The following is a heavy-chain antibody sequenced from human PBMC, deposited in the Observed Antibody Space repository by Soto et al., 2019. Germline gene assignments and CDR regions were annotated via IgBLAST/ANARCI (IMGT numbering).Heavy chain of an antibody. J-gene: IGHJ5*02. D-gene: IGHD6-25*01. CDR3: AVVDSTGNWFDP. V-gene: IGHV4-39*01. Sequence: SETLSLTCTVSGGSVSSSSYYWGWVRQPPGKGLEWIGSVYYSGSTYYNPSLESRVTISVDKSKNQFTLKLSSVTAADTAVYYCAVVDSTGNWFDPWGEGALVTVSS. CDR2: VYYSGST. CDR1: GGSVSSSSYY.